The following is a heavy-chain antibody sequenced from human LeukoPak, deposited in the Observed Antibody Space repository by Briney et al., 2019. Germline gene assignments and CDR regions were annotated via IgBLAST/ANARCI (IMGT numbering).Heavy chain of an antibody. V-gene: IGHV5-51*01. CDR3: ARVPCTGGSCSRTFDY. CDR2: IYPGDSDT. CDR1: GYSFTKYW. D-gene: IGHD2-8*02. J-gene: IGHJ4*02. Sequence: GESLKISCKGSGYSFTKYWIGWVRQMPGKGLEWMGIIYPGDSDTRYSPSFQGQVLISVDKSISTAYLQWGNLKATYTAFYYCARVPCTGGSCSRTFDYWGQGTLVSVSS.